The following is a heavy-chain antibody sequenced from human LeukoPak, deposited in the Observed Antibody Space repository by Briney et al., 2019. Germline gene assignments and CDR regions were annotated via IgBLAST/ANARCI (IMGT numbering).Heavy chain of an antibody. J-gene: IGHJ4*02. CDR3: ARSEVAAIAHDY. V-gene: IGHV1-18*01. CDR1: GYTFTSYD. D-gene: IGHD2-15*01. CDR2: ISAYNGNT. Sequence: GASVKVSCKASGYTFTSYDISWVRQAPGQGLEWMGWISAYNGNTNYARKLQGRVTMTTDTSTSTAYMELRSLRSDDTAVYYCARSEVAAIAHDYWGQGTLVTVSS.